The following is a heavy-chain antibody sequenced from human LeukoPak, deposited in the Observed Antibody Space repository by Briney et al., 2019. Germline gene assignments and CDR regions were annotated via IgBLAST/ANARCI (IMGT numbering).Heavy chain of an antibody. CDR3: AKNRDSSDYPRDFDY. V-gene: IGHV3-30*02. CDR1: GFTFSSYG. Sequence: SGGSLRLSCAAFGFTFSSYGMHWVRQTPGKGLEWVAFIRHDGSYQQYADSVKGRFTVSRDNSKDMVYLQMNSLRTEDTAVYYSAKNRDSSDYPRDFDYWGQGTLVTVSS. J-gene: IGHJ4*02. D-gene: IGHD3-22*01. CDR2: IRHDGSYQ.